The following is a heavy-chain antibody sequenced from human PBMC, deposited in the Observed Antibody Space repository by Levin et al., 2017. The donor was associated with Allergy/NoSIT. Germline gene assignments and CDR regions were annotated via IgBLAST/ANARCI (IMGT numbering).Heavy chain of an antibody. Sequence: SETLSLTCAVYGGSFSGYYWSWIRQPPGKGLEWIGEINHSGSTNYNPSLKSRVTISVDTSKNQFSLKLSSVTAADTAVYYCARGYSSSWYYWFDPWGQGTLVTVSS. D-gene: IGHD6-13*01. V-gene: IGHV4-34*01. J-gene: IGHJ5*02. CDR1: GGSFSGYY. CDR2: INHSGST. CDR3: ARGYSSSWYYWFDP.